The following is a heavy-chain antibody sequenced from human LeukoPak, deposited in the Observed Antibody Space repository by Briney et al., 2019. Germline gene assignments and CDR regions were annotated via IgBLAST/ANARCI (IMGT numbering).Heavy chain of an antibody. CDR1: GYTFTSYD. J-gene: IGHJ4*02. CDR3: ARSRGSGGYGENYFDY. D-gene: IGHD4-17*01. Sequence: ASVKVSCKASGYTFTSYDINWVRQATGQGLEWMGWMNPNSGNTGYAQKFQGRVTMTRNTSISTAYMELSSLRSEDTAVYYCARSRGSGGYGENYFDYWGQGTLVTVSS. CDR2: MNPNSGNT. V-gene: IGHV1-8*01.